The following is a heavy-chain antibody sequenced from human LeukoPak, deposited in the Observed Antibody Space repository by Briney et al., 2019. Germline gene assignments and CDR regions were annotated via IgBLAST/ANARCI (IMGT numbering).Heavy chain of an antibody. CDR2: INPNSGGT. D-gene: IGHD5-12*01. CDR3: ARNKKGDVDIVATTTNWFDP. J-gene: IGHJ5*02. Sequence: ASVKVSCKASGYTFTSYYMHWVRQAPGQGLEWMGWINPNSGGTNYAQKFQGRVTMTRDTSISTAYMELSRLRSDDTAVYYCARNKKGDVDIVATTTNWFDPWGQGTLVTVSS. CDR1: GYTFTSYY. V-gene: IGHV1-2*02.